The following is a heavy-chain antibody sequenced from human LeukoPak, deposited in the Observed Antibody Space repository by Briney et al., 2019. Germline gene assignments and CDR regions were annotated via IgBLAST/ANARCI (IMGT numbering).Heavy chain of an antibody. J-gene: IGHJ4*02. V-gene: IGHV4-59*12. CDR1: GGSISSYY. D-gene: IGHD1-26*01. Sequence: SETLSLTCTVSGGSISSYYWSWIRQPPGKGLEWIGYIYYSGSTNYNPSLKSRVTISVDTSKNQFSLKLSSVTAADTAVYYCARDGGGSYAGYFDSWGQGTLVTVSS. CDR3: ARDGGGSYAGYFDS. CDR2: IYYSGST.